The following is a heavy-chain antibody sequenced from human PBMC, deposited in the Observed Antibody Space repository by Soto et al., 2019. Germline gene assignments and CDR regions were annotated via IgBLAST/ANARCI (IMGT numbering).Heavy chain of an antibody. CDR1: GGTFSSYT. D-gene: IGHD6-6*01. CDR3: ARDTGSSSSGGY. Sequence: QVQLVQSGAEVKKPGSSVKGSCKASGGTFSSYTISWVRQAPGQGLEWMGRIIPILGIANYAQKFQGRVTITADKYTSTAYMELSSLRSEDTDVYYCARDTGSSSSGGYWGQGTLVTVSS. CDR2: IIPILGIA. V-gene: IGHV1-69*08. J-gene: IGHJ4*02.